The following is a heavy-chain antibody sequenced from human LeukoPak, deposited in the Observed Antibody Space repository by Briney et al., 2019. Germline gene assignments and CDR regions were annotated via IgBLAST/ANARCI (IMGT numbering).Heavy chain of an antibody. CDR1: GFTFSSYG. CDR3: AKMGPYYYDSGGYWNYYYDIDV. CDR2: IWYDGSNK. Sequence: QPGRSLRLSCAASGFTFSSYGMHWVRQAPGKGLEWVAVIWYDGSNKYYADSVKGRFTISRDNSKNTLYLQMKRLRAAATAVSYCAKMGPYYYDSGGYWNYYYDIDVWGKGTTVTVSS. J-gene: IGHJ6*03. V-gene: IGHV3-33*06. D-gene: IGHD3-22*01.